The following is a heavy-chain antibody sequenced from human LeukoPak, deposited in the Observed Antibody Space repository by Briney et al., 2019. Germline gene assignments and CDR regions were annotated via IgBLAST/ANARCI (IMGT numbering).Heavy chain of an antibody. Sequence: GASVKVSCKASGGTFSSYAISWVRQAPGQGLEWMGGIIPIFGTANYAQKFQGRVTVTTDESTSTAYMELSSLRSEDTAVCYCAREVLDWYFDLWGRGTLVTVSS. J-gene: IGHJ2*01. CDR1: GGTFSSYA. CDR2: IIPIFGTA. V-gene: IGHV1-69*05. CDR3: AREVLDWYFDL.